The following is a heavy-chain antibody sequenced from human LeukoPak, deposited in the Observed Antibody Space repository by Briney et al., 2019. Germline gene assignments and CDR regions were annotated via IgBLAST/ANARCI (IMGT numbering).Heavy chain of an antibody. CDR1: GYTFTSYG. V-gene: IGHV1-18*01. D-gene: IGHD2-2*01. CDR3: ASQLRAKDAFDI. CDR2: ISAYNGNT. Sequence: ASVKVSCKASGYTFTSYGISWVRQAPGQGLEWMGWISAYNGNTNYAQKLQGRVTMTTDTSTSTAYMELRSLRSDDTAVYYCASQLRAKDAFDIWGQGTMVTVSS. J-gene: IGHJ3*02.